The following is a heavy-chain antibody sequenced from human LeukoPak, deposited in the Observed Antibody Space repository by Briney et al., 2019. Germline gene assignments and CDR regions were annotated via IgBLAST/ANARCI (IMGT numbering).Heavy chain of an antibody. V-gene: IGHV3-21*01. J-gene: IGHJ4*02. CDR3: ARDHEEYCSGGSCSRFDY. CDR1: GFTFSSYN. Sequence: PGGSLRLSCAASGFTFSSYNMNWVRQAPGKGLEWVSSISASSSYIYYADSVKGRFTISRDNARNSLYLQMNSLRAEDTAVHYCARDHEEYCSGGSCSRFDYWGQGTLVTVSS. CDR2: ISASSSYI. D-gene: IGHD2-15*01.